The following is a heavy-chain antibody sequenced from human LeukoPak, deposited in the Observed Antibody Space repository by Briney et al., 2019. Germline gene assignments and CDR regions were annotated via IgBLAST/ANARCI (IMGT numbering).Heavy chain of an antibody. Sequence: SQTLSLTCTVSGGSISSGDYYWSWIRQPPGKGLEWIGYIYYSGSTYYNPSLKSRVTISVDTSKNQFSLKLSSVTAADTAVYYCARDRAVADTHFDYWGQGTLVTVSS. CDR3: ARDRAVADTHFDY. J-gene: IGHJ4*02. V-gene: IGHV4-30-4*08. CDR2: IYYSGST. D-gene: IGHD6-19*01. CDR1: GGSISSGDYY.